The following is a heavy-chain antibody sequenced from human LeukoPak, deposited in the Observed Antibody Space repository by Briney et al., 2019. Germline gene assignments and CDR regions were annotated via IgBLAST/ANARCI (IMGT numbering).Heavy chain of an antibody. J-gene: IGHJ4*02. CDR1: GGSISSYY. D-gene: IGHD6-19*01. Sequence: PSEALSLTCTVSGGSISSYYWSWIRQPPGKGLEWIGYIYYSGSTNYNPSLKSRVTTSVDTSKNQFSLKLSSVTAADTAVYYCARVSYSSGWYDDYFDYWGQGTLVTVSS. CDR2: IYYSGST. V-gene: IGHV4-59*01. CDR3: ARVSYSSGWYDDYFDY.